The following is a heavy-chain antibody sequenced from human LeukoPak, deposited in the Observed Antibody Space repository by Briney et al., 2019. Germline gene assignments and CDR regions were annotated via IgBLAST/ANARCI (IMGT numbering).Heavy chain of an antibody. CDR1: GFTLSTYW. Sequence: GGSLRLSCAASGFTLSTYWMHWVRQAPGKGLVWVSRIDSEGSSTTYADSVKGRFTISRDNAKNILYLQMNSLRAEDTAVYHCARDPAPQGWFDSWGQGTLVTVSS. CDR3: ARDPAPQGWFDS. V-gene: IGHV3-74*01. J-gene: IGHJ5*01. CDR2: IDSEGSST.